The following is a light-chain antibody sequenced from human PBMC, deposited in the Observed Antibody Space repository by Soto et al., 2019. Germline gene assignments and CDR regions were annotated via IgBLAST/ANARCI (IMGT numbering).Light chain of an antibody. V-gene: IGKV3-20*01. CDR3: QQYGTSPQT. J-gene: IGKJ2*01. Sequence: EIVLTQSPGTLSLSPGQRATLSCRASQSVSSNYLAWYQQKPGQAPRPLIHGASSRATAIPDRFSGSGSGTDFTLTISRLEPEDFAMYYCQQYGTSPQTFGQGTKVEIK. CDR1: QSVSSNY. CDR2: GAS.